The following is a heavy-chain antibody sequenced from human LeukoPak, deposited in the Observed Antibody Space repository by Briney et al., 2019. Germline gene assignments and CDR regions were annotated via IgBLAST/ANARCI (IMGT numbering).Heavy chain of an antibody. CDR1: GYTFTSYA. CDR3: ARVPYQLLYTGGGAFDI. J-gene: IGHJ3*02. Sequence: GASVKVSCKASGYTFTSYAISWVRQAPGQGLEWMGGIIPIFGTANYAQKFQGRVTITTDESTSTAYMELSSLRSEDTAVYYCARVPYQLLYTGGGAFDIWGQGTMVTVSS. V-gene: IGHV1-69*05. D-gene: IGHD2-2*02. CDR2: IIPIFGTA.